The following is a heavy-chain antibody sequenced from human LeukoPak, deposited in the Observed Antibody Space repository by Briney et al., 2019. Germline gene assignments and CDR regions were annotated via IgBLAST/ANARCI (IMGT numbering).Heavy chain of an antibody. Sequence: GASVRVSCQASGYRFTGFEVHWLRQAPGQGFHWMGRINPNTGDTKVSQTFRGRVTLTRDTSISTAYMDFSNLRSDDTAVYYCARDTGLTPIYWGQGSLVTVSS. J-gene: IGHJ4*02. D-gene: IGHD1-14*01. CDR2: INPNTGDT. V-gene: IGHV1-2*02. CDR3: ARDTGLTPIY. CDR1: GYRFTGFE.